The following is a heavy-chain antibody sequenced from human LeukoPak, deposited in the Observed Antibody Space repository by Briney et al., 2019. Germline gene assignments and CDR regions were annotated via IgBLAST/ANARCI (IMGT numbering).Heavy chain of an antibody. CDR2: LFYSGST. V-gene: IGHV4-30-4*01. Sequence: SETLSLTCTVSGGSIRNGDFFWSWIRRPPGKGLEWIGYLFYSGSTYYNPSLESRVTISIDTSKNQFSLKLSPVTAADTAVYYCARDRGPNWFDPWGQGTLVTVSS. D-gene: IGHD3-10*01. J-gene: IGHJ5*02. CDR1: GGSIRNGDFF. CDR3: ARDRGPNWFDP.